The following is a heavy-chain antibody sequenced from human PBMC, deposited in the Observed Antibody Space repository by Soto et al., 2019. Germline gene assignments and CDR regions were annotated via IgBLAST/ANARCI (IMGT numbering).Heavy chain of an antibody. D-gene: IGHD6-13*01. Sequence: PGGSLRLSCAASGFTFNNYAMTWVRQAPGKGLEWVSGISANGDSKAYADSAKGRYTISRDKSQNTLFLQMTSLRADDTAIYYCAKCRSSSCIYYGVDAWGQGTTVTVSS. CDR1: GFTFNNYA. CDR3: AKCRSSSCIYYGVDA. J-gene: IGHJ6*02. CDR2: ISANGDSK. V-gene: IGHV3-23*01.